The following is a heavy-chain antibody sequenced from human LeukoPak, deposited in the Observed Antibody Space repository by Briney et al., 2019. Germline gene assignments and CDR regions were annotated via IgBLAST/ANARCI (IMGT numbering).Heavy chain of an antibody. D-gene: IGHD1-1*01. J-gene: IGHJ3*02. V-gene: IGHV5-51*01. Sequence: PGASLQISCKGSGSIFTSYWIGWVRPLPGKGLEWMGIIYPGDSDTRYSPSFQGQVTISADKSISTAYLQWSSLKASDTAMYYCARHQLATDAFDIWGQGTMVTVSS. CDR2: IYPGDSDT. CDR1: GSIFTSYW. CDR3: ARHQLATDAFDI.